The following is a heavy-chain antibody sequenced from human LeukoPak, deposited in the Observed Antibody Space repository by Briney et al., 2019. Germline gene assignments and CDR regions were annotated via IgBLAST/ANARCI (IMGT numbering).Heavy chain of an antibody. Sequence: KTSETLSLTCTVSGGSISSYYWSWIRQPAGKGLEWIGRIYTNGSTNYNPSLKSRVTMSVDTSKNQFSLKLSSVTAADTAVYYCARDSIVVVPAAIGYFDYWGQGTLVTVSS. CDR1: GGSISSYY. D-gene: IGHD2-2*01. CDR2: IYTNGST. CDR3: ARDSIVVVPAAIGYFDY. V-gene: IGHV4-4*07. J-gene: IGHJ4*02.